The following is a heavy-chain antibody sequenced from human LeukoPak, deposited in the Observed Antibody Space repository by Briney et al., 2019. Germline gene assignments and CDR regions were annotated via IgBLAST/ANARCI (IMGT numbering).Heavy chain of an antibody. D-gene: IGHD3-10*01. CDR3: ARRGYYGSGSYPYYYYYYYMDV. Sequence: SETLSLTCTVSGGSISNYYRSWIRQPPGKGLEWIGYMYDTERTYYNPSLKSRVTISLDTSKNQFSLKLSSVTAADTAVYYCARRGYYGSGSYPYYYYYYYMDVWGKGTTVTISS. CDR1: GGSISNYY. CDR2: MYDTERT. J-gene: IGHJ6*03. V-gene: IGHV4-59*12.